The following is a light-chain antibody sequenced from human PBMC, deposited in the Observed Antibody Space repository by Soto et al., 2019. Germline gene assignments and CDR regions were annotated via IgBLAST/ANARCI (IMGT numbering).Light chain of an antibody. CDR3: QQYHNWPLT. J-gene: IGKJ5*01. CDR2: DSS. CDR1: QSLSSNF. V-gene: IGKV3D-20*02. Sequence: EIVLTQSPATLSLSPGERATLSCRASQSLSSNFLAWYQQKPGQPPRLLIYDSSTRATGFPDRFSGSGSGTDFTPTIIRLEPEDSAVYYCQQYHNWPLTFGQGTRLEIK.